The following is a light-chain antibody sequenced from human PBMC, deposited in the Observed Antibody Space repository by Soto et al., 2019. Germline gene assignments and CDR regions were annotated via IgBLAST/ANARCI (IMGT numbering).Light chain of an antibody. CDR3: TSYSRYSVLV. CDR1: GSDIGGYNY. Sequence: QSVLTQPSSVSGSLGQSITISCTATGSDIGGYNYVSWYQKHPGKSPTLLIFEVSNRPSGVSDRFSGSNSGNTASLTSSGLQAEDEADYYCTSYSRYSVLVFGGGTKVTVL. J-gene: IGLJ3*02. CDR2: EVS. V-gene: IGLV2-14*01.